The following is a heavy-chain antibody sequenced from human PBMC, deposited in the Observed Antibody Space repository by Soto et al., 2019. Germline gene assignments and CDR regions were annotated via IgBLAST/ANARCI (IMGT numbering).Heavy chain of an antibody. V-gene: IGHV1-69*02. CDR3: ATVLTSYYYYMAG. CDR2: IIPILGIS. Sequence: QVQLVKSGAEVKKPGSSVKVSCKASGGTFSSYTISWVRQAPGQGLEWMGRIIPILGISNYAQKFQGRVTITADKSTSTAYMELSSLRAKDTAVYYCATVLTSYYYYMAGWGKGTTVTVSS. CDR1: GGTFSSYT. D-gene: IGHD2-21*02. J-gene: IGHJ6*03.